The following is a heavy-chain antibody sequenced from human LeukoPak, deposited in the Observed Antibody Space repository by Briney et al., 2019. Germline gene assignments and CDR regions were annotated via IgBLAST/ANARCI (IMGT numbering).Heavy chain of an antibody. D-gene: IGHD3-3*01. J-gene: IGHJ6*03. CDR2: IKQDVSEK. V-gene: IGHV3-7*01. CDR1: GFTFSSYW. CDR3: ARDGASRPDFWSGYYYYYYYMDV. Sequence: GGSLRLSCAASGFTFSSYWMSWVRQAPGKGLEWVANIKQDVSEKYYVDSVKGRFTISRDNAKNSLYLQMNSLRADDTAVYYCARDGASRPDFWSGYYYYYYYMDVWGKGTTVTVSS.